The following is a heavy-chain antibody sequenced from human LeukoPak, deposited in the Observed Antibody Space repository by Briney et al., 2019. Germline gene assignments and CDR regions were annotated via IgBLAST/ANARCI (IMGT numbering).Heavy chain of an antibody. CDR2: IYYNGSP. Sequence: PSETLSLTCTVSSGSINSYYWSWLRQPPGKGLEWIAGIYYNGSPNDNPSFKSRVTISVDMSKNQFSLKVSSVTAADTAVYYCARAATRTFDNWGQGTLVTVSS. CDR3: ARAATRTFDN. J-gene: IGHJ4*02. D-gene: IGHD2-15*01. V-gene: IGHV4-59*01. CDR1: SGSINSYY.